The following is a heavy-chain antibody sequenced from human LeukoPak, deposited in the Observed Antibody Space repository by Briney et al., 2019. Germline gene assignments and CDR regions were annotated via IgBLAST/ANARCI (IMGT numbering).Heavy chain of an antibody. V-gene: IGHV4-34*01. CDR1: GGSFSGYY. J-gene: IGHJ5*02. CDR2: INHSGST. D-gene: IGHD3-9*01. Sequence: SETLSLTCAVYGGSFSGYYWSWIRQPPGKGLEWIGEINHSGSTNYNPSLKSRVTISVDTSKNQFSLKLSSVTAADTAVYYCARHIQVTFRVSRLGWFDAWGQGTLVTVSS. CDR3: ARHIQVTFRVSRLGWFDA.